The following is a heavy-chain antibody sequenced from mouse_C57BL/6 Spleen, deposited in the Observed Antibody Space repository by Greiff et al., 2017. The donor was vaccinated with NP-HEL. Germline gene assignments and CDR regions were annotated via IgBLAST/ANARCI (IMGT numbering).Heavy chain of an antibody. J-gene: IGHJ2*01. CDR3: ARQGHYYGSSFDY. CDR1: GYTFTSYR. V-gene: IGHV1-61*01. CDR2: IYPSDSET. D-gene: IGHD1-1*01. Sequence: QVQLQQPGAELVRPGSSVKLSCKASGYTFTSYRMDWVKQRPGQGLEWIGNIYPSDSETHYNQKFKDKATLTVDKSSSTAYMQLSSLTSEDSAVYYCARQGHYYGSSFDYWGQGTTLTVSS.